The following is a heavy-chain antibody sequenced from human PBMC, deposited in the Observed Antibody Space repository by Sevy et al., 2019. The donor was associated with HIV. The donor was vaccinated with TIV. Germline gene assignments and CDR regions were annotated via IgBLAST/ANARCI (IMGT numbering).Heavy chain of an antibody. CDR1: GYAFTSYG. Sequence: ASVKVSCEASGYAFTSYGIYWVRQAPGQGLEWMGWISCYTGKTNYAQRFQDRVTLTIDTSTTTAYMEVRSLRSDDTAVYFCSRVWDTVDTGLISPYGLDVWGQGTTVTVSS. J-gene: IGHJ6*02. CDR3: SRVWDTVDTGLISPYGLDV. D-gene: IGHD5-18*01. V-gene: IGHV1-18*01. CDR2: ISCYTGKT.